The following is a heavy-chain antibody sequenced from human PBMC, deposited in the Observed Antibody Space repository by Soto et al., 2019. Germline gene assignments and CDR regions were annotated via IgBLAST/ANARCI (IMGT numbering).Heavy chain of an antibody. CDR1: GGSFSGYS. V-gene: IGHV4-34*01. J-gene: IGHJ5*02. CDR2: INYSGTT. CDR3: TRGGGP. Sequence: WETLSLTCAVYGGSFSGYSCSWIRQPPGKGLEWIGEINYSGTTNYNPSLKSRVTISVDTSKNQFSLKLTSVTAADTAVYYCTRGGGPWGQGTLVTVSS. D-gene: IGHD3-16*01.